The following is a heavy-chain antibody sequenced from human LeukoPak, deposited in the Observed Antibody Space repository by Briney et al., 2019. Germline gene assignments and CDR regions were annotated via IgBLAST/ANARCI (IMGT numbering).Heavy chain of an antibody. D-gene: IGHD4-17*01. V-gene: IGHV3-73*01. Sequence: GGSLRLSCAASGFTFSGSAIHWVRQASGKGLEWVGRIKSKPNSYATAYAASVKGRFTISRDDSKNTAYLQMNSLKTEDTAVYYCTTYGDYGPGSDYWGQGNLVTVSS. CDR2: IKSKPNSYAT. CDR1: GFTFSGSA. CDR3: TTYGDYGPGSDY. J-gene: IGHJ4*02.